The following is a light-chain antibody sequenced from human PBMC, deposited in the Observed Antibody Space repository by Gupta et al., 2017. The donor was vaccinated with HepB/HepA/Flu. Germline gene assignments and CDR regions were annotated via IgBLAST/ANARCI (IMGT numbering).Light chain of an antibody. CDR3: QQYGSSPQT. V-gene: IGKV3-20*01. J-gene: IGKJ1*01. CDR1: QSVSSSY. Sequence: IVLTQSPGTLSLSPGERATLSCRASQSVSSSYLAWYQQKPGQAPRLLLYGASSRATGIPDRFSGSGSGTDFTLTISRLEPEDFAVYYCQQYGSSPQTFGQGTKVEIK. CDR2: GAS.